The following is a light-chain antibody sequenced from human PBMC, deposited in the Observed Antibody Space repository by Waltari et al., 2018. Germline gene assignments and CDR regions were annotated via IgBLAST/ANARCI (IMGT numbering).Light chain of an antibody. Sequence: DVMMTQSPLSLPVTLGQPASISCRSSQSPAHSDGNTYLNWFQQRPGQSPRRLIYKVSNRDSGVPDRFSGSGSGTDFTLKISRVEAEDVAIYYCMQSTHWPWTFGQGTKVEIK. CDR3: MQSTHWPWT. V-gene: IGKV2-30*02. J-gene: IGKJ1*01. CDR2: KVS. CDR1: QSPAHSDGNTY.